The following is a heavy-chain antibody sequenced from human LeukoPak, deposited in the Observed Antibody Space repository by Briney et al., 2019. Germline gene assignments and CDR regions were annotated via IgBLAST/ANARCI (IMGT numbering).Heavy chain of an antibody. J-gene: IGHJ4*02. D-gene: IGHD3-3*01. CDR2: ISGSGGST. V-gene: IGHV3-23*01. Sequence: PGGSLRLSCAASGFTFSSYAMSWVRQAPGKGLEWVSAISGSGGSTYYADSVKGRFTISRDNSKNTLYLQMNSLRAEDTAVYYCAKDGPIFGVVREAYYFDYWGQGTLVTVSS. CDR1: GFTFSSYA. CDR3: AKDGPIFGVVREAYYFDY.